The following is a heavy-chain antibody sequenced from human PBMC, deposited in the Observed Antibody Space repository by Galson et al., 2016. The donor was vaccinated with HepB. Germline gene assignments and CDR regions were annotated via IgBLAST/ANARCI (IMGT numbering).Heavy chain of an antibody. V-gene: IGHV3-21*04. CDR1: GFTFSTYI. J-gene: IGHJ4*02. Sequence: SLRLSCAASGFTFSTYIMNWVRQAPGKGLEWVASISDTSTYIYYAPSVEGRFTISRDNGRKSLYLQMNNVRAEDSAIYYCARLFALYGEQCAEDFWGQGTPVIVSS. CDR2: ISDTSTYI. D-gene: IGHD4/OR15-4a*01. CDR3: ARLFALYGEQCAEDF.